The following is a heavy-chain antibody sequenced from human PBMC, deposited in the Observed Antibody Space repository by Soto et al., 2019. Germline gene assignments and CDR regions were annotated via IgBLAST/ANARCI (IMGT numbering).Heavy chain of an antibody. CDR1: GGTFSSYA. CDR2: IIPIFGTA. V-gene: IGHV1-69*06. J-gene: IGHJ6*02. CDR3: ATPLGASGSSSPYGMDV. D-gene: IGHD1-26*01. Sequence: QVQLVQSGAEVKKPGSSVKVSCKASGGTFSSYAISWVRQAPGQGLEWMGGIIPIFGTANYAQKFQGRVTITADKSTSTAYMELSSLRSEDTAVYYCATPLGASGSSSPYGMDVWGQGTTVTVSS.